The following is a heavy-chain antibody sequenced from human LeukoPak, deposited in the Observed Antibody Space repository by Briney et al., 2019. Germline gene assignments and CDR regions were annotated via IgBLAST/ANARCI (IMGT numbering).Heavy chain of an antibody. V-gene: IGHV1-2*02. CDR2: INPNSGGT. CDR1: GYTFTGYY. D-gene: IGHD3-3*01. Sequence: GASVKVSCKASGYTFTGYYMHWVRQAPGQGLEWMGWINPNSGGTNYAQKFQGRVTMTRDTSASTAYMELSSLRSEDMAVYYCARARYETRIWPKSRYDYYHYMDVWGKGTTVTVSS. CDR3: ARARYETRIWPKSRYDYYHYMDV. J-gene: IGHJ6*03.